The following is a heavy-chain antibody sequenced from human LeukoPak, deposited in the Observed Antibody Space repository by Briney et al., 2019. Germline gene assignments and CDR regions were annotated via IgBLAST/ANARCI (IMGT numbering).Heavy chain of an antibody. Sequence: ASVKVSCKASGYTFTSYAMNWVRQAPGQGLEWMGWINTNTGNPTYAQGFTGRFVFSLDTSVSTAYLQISSLKAEDTAVYYCAREGSRYSYGLKVYYYYMDVWGKGTTVTVSS. D-gene: IGHD5-18*01. CDR3: AREGSRYSYGLKVYYYYMDV. V-gene: IGHV7-4-1*02. CDR2: INTNTGNP. J-gene: IGHJ6*03. CDR1: GYTFTSYA.